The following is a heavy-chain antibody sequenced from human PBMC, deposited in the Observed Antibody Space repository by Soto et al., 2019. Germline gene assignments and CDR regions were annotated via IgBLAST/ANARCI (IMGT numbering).Heavy chain of an antibody. D-gene: IGHD2-15*01. CDR3: AKEGYCSGGSCLHFDY. J-gene: IGHJ4*02. CDR1: GFTFSSYA. V-gene: IGHV3-23*01. Sequence: GGSLRLSCAASGFTFSSYAMSWVRQAPGKGLEWVSAISGSGGSTYYADSVKGRFTISRDNSKNTLYLQMNSLRAEDTAVYYCAKEGYCSGGSCLHFDYWGQGILVTVSS. CDR2: ISGSGGST.